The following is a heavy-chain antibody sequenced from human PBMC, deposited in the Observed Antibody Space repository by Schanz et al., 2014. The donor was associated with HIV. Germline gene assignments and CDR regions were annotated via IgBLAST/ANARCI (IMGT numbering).Heavy chain of an antibody. CDR3: ARDLNRWRDGSEKWFDT. CDR2: ISGKNGET. Sequence: QVQLVQSGPEVAQPGASVKVSCKASGYTFSRSAISWVRQAPGQGLEWMGWISGKNGETNYAQNFQGRVTMTTDTSASTTDMELTSLRSDDTAMYYCARDLNRWRDGSEKWFDTWGQGTLVTVSS. CDR1: GYTFSRSA. V-gene: IGHV1-18*01. J-gene: IGHJ5*02. D-gene: IGHD2-15*01.